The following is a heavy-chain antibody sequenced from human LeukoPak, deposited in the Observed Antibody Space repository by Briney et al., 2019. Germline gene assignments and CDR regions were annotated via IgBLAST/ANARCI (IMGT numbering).Heavy chain of an antibody. CDR3: ARQRDNLIIP. CDR2: IYHGDSDT. J-gene: IGHJ5*02. V-gene: IGHV5-51*01. CDR1: GYSFTNYW. Sequence: GESLKISCKGSGYSFTNYWIGWVRQMPGKGLEWMGIIYHGDSDTRYSPSFQGQVTISVDKSISTAYLQWSSLKAADTAIYYCARQRDNLIIPWGQGTLVTVSS. D-gene: IGHD3-9*01.